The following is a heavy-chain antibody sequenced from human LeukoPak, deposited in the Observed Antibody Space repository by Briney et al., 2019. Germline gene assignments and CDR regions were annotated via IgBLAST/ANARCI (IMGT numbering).Heavy chain of an antibody. CDR3: ARDEGLHMFDY. Sequence: GGSMRLSCAASGITFSSDGMHWVRQAPGKGLEWVAAIWYDGSNKYYADSVKGRFTISRDNSKNTLYLQMNSLRAEDTAVYYCARDEGLHMFDYWGQGTLVTVSS. CDR2: IWYDGSNK. J-gene: IGHJ4*02. CDR1: GITFSSDG. V-gene: IGHV3-33*01.